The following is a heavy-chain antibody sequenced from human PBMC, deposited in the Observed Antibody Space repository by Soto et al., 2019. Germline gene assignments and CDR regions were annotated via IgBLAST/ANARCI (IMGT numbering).Heavy chain of an antibody. CDR2: IVPLFGST. CDR3: AREGARTSCTGDDCQQLYNWIDP. Sequence: QVQLVQSGAEVKKPGSSVRVSCKASGGSVSTYTITWVRQAPGQGLEWMGGIVPLFGSTTYARKFQGRVTLTADDSTGTAHRALSSLTSGDTAVYYCAREGARTSCTGDDCQQLYNWIDPWGQGTLVIVSS. V-gene: IGHV1-69*01. J-gene: IGHJ5*02. CDR1: GGSVSTYT. D-gene: IGHD1-1*01.